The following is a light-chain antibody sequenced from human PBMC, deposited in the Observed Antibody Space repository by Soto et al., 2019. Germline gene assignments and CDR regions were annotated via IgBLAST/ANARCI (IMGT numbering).Light chain of an antibody. Sequence: SVLTQPRSVSGSPGQSVTISCTGTSSDVGXYDYVSWYQQHPGKAPKLLIYGVKNRPSGVSYRFSASKSAFTASLTISGLQAEDEAHYYCSSYTTSYFYVFGPGTKVTVL. CDR3: SSYTTSYFYV. V-gene: IGLV2-11*01. CDR1: SSDVGXYDY. CDR2: GVK. J-gene: IGLJ1*01.